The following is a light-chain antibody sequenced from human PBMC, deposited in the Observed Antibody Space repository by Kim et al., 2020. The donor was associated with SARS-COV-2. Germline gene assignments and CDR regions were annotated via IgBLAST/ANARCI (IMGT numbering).Light chain of an antibody. CDR1: QDISSW. CDR3: QQANSFPLT. J-gene: IGKJ4*01. CDR2: GAS. Sequence: ASVGDRVTTTCRASQDISSWLAWYQQKPGKAPNLLIYGASSLQSGIPSRFSGSGSGTDFTLTISSLQPEDFATYYCQQANSFPLTFGGGTKVDIK. V-gene: IGKV1-12*01.